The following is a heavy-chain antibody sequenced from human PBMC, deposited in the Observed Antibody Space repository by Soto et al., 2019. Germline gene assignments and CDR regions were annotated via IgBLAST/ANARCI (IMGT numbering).Heavy chain of an antibody. CDR3: ARDRVGRLGELSLSNHYYYYGMDV. D-gene: IGHD3-16*02. CDR1: GYTLTSYG. V-gene: IGHV1-18*04. CDR2: ISAYNGNT. Sequence: ASVKVSCKASGYTLTSYGISWVRQAPGQGLEWMGWISAYNGNTNYAQKLQGRVTMTTDTSTSTAYMELRSLRSDDTAVYYCARDRVGRLGELSLSNHYYYYGMDVWGQGTTVTVSS. J-gene: IGHJ6*02.